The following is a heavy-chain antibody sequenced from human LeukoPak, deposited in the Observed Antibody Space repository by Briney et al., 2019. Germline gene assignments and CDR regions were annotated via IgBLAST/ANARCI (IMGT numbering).Heavy chain of an antibody. V-gene: IGHV3-30*02. CDR1: GFSFSHYG. D-gene: IGHD3-3*01. Sequence: GGSLRLSCEASGFSFSHYGMHWVRQAPGKGLEWVAFIRYNGDNKYYADSVKGRFTVSRDNSQSTLYLQMNSLRVEDTAVYYCAKRVVIRSTDYFYYYIHVWGKGTTVTVSS. CDR2: IRYNGDNK. J-gene: IGHJ6*03. CDR3: AKRVVIRSTDYFYYYIHV.